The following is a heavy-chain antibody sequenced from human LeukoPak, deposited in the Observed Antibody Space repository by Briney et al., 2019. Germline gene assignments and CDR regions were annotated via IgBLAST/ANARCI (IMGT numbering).Heavy chain of an antibody. Sequence: SETLSLTCTVSGGSLSNYYWSWIRQPPGKGLEWIGYIYYSGSINYNPSLKSRVTISVDMSKNQFSLQLSSVTAADTAVYYCARVRYYYDSSGYYYLTGFDYWGQGTLVTVSS. CDR2: IYYSGSI. D-gene: IGHD3-22*01. CDR3: ARVRYYYDSSGYYYLTGFDY. J-gene: IGHJ4*02. V-gene: IGHV4-59*08. CDR1: GGSLSNYY.